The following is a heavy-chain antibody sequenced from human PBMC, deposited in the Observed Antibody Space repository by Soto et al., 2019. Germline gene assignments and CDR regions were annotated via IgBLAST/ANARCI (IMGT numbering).Heavy chain of an antibody. Sequence: VQLVESGGGLVKPGGSLRLSCAASGFTFSSYSMNWVRQAPGKGLEWVSSISSSSSYIYYADSVKGRFTISRDNAKNSLYLQMNSLRAEDTAVYYCARDSGYGYYYYGMDVWGQGTTVTVSS. CDR2: ISSSSSYI. CDR1: GFTFSSYS. J-gene: IGHJ6*02. V-gene: IGHV3-21*01. CDR3: ARDSGYGYYYYGMDV. D-gene: IGHD5-12*01.